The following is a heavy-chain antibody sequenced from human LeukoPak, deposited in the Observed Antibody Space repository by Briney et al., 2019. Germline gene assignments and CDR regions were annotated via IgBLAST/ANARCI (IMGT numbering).Heavy chain of an antibody. D-gene: IGHD3-3*01. V-gene: IGHV1-3*01. CDR2: INAGNGNT. CDR1: GYTFTSYA. Sequence: GASVKVSCKASGYTFTSYAMHWVRQAPGQRLEWMGWINAGNGNTKYSQKFQGRVTITADESTSTAYMELSSLRSEDTAVYYCAIFWSGYYDTGRYMDVWGQGTTVTASS. J-gene: IGHJ6*02. CDR3: AIFWSGYYDTGRYMDV.